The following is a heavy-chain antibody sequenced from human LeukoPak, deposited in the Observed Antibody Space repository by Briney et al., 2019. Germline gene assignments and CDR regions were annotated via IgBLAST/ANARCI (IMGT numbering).Heavy chain of an antibody. Sequence: GGSLRLSCAASGFTFSSYGMHWVRQAPGKGLEWVAFIRYDGSNKYYADSVKGRFTISRDNSKNTLYLQMNSLRAEDTAVYYCAKDPSQVLLSWYFDLWGRGTLVTASS. D-gene: IGHD2-2*01. CDR2: IRYDGSNK. CDR3: AKDPSQVLLSWYFDL. J-gene: IGHJ2*01. V-gene: IGHV3-30*02. CDR1: GFTFSSYG.